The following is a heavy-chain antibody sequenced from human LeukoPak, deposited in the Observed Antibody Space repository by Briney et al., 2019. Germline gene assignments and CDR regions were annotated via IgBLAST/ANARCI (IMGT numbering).Heavy chain of an antibody. V-gene: IGHV1-2*06. D-gene: IGHD3-10*01. J-gene: IGHJ4*02. CDR1: GYTFTGYY. Sequence: ASVKVSCKASGYTFTGYYMHWVRQAPGQGLEWMGRINPNSGGTNYAQKFQDRVTMTRDTSISTAYRELSRLRSDDTAVYYCARVWDFGSGNYPSDYWGQGTLVTVSS. CDR3: ARVWDFGSGNYPSDY. CDR2: INPNSGGT.